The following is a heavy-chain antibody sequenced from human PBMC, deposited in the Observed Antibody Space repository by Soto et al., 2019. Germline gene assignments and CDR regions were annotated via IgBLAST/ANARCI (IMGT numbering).Heavy chain of an antibody. J-gene: IGHJ4*02. CDR1: GYTFTSYA. D-gene: IGHD6-19*01. Sequence: ASVKVSCKASGYTFTSYAMHWVRQAPGQRLEWMGWINAGNGNTKYSQKFQGRVTITRDTSASTAYMELSSLRSEDTAVYYCARDRGQWLVHRNFDYWGQGTLVTVSS. CDR2: INAGNGNT. V-gene: IGHV1-3*01. CDR3: ARDRGQWLVHRNFDY.